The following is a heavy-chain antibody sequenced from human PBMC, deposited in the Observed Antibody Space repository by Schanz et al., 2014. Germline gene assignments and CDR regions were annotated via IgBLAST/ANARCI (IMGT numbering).Heavy chain of an antibody. CDR2: ISRDGTTS. J-gene: IGHJ3*02. D-gene: IGHD7-27*01. Sequence: EVQLVESGGGLVKPGGSLRLSCAASGIDFSSYSMNWVRQAPGKGLEWLSYISRDGTTSYYADSVKGRFTISRDNAKNSLYLEMTSLRGEDTAVYYCARENLNWEAFDIWGQGTVVTVSS. CDR1: GIDFSSYS. V-gene: IGHV3-21*05. CDR3: ARENLNWEAFDI.